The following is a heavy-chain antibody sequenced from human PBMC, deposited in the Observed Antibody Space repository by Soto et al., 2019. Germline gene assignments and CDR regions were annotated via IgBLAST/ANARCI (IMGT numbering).Heavy chain of an antibody. CDR2: IYYSGST. Sequence: SETLSLTCTVSGGSISSYYWSWIRQPPGKGLEWIGYIYYSGSTNYNPSLKSRVTISVDTSKNQFSLKLSSVTAADTAVYYCARAVVAATLSYYYYMDVWGKGTTVTVSS. J-gene: IGHJ6*03. CDR1: GGSISSYY. D-gene: IGHD2-15*01. V-gene: IGHV4-59*01. CDR3: ARAVVAATLSYYYYMDV.